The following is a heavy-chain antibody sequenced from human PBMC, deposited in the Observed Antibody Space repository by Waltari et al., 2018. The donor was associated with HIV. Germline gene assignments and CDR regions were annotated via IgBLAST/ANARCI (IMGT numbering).Heavy chain of an antibody. D-gene: IGHD3-22*01. CDR2: IGYDGTKK. Sequence: QVQLVESGGGVVPPGRSLRPSCAASGFIFRIFDTRWVRQAPGKGLEWVSVIGYDGTKKDFADSGKGRFTISRDNSKNTLYLQMNSLRAEDTAVYYCARDSHYYDSTPFDYWGQGTLVTVSS. CDR1: GFIFRIFD. CDR3: ARDSHYYDSTPFDY. V-gene: IGHV3-33*01. J-gene: IGHJ4*02.